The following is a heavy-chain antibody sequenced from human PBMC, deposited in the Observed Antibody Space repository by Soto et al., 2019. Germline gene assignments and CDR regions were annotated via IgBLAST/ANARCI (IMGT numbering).Heavy chain of an antibody. CDR1: GYTFTSYD. CDR3: ARPVDIQMAAFRPYYYYGFDV. CDR2: MNPKSGNT. D-gene: IGHD3-3*02. Sequence: QVQLVQSGAEVTKPGASVKVSCKASGYTFTSYDINWVRQTTGQGLEWMGWMNPKSGNTGYAQKFQGRVTMTRDNAVSTAYMELSSLRSEDTAVYFCARPVDIQMAAFRPYYYYGFDVWGQGTTVTVPS. V-gene: IGHV1-8*01. J-gene: IGHJ6*02.